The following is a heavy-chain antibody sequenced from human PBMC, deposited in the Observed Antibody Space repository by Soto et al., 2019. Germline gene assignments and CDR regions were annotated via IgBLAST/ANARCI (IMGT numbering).Heavy chain of an antibody. CDR2: IYPGDSDP. CDR3: ASGYCSGGSCYSGMDV. V-gene: IGHV5-51*01. D-gene: IGHD2-15*01. J-gene: IGHJ6*02. CDR1: GYSLASYW. Sequence: ESLKISCKGTGYSLASYWIGWVRQMPGKGLEWMGIIYPGDSDPRNSPSFQGQRTVSADLAVGSAYRQWSSRKASDTAMYYCASGYCSGGSCYSGMDVWGQGTTVTISS.